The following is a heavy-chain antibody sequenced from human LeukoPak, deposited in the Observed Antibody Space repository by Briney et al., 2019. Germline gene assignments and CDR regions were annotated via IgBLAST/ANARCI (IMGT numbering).Heavy chain of an antibody. J-gene: IGHJ4*02. CDR3: ARAWGRYCSGGTCYPFDY. CDR1: DFIVRSNY. V-gene: IGHV3-66*02. D-gene: IGHD2-15*01. CDR2: IYNDGSA. Sequence: GGSLRLSCAASDFIVRSNYMTWVRQAPGKGLEWVSVIYNDGSAYYADSVRGRFTISRDNSKNTLYLQMNSLRAEDTAVYYCARAWGRYCSGGTCYPFDYWGQGTLVTVSS.